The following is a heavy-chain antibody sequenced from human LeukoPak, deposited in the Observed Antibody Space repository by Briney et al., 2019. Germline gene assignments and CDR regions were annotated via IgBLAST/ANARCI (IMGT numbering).Heavy chain of an antibody. CDR3: ARGRLRGYTGYDRGDFDC. CDR2: ISSSGSTI. Sequence: GGSLRLSCAASGFTFSSYEMNWVRQAPGKGLEWVSYISSSGSTIYYADSVKGRFTISRDNSKNTLYLQMNSLRAEDTAVYYCARGRLRGYTGYDRGDFDCWGQGTLATVSS. V-gene: IGHV3-48*03. D-gene: IGHD5-12*01. J-gene: IGHJ4*02. CDR1: GFTFSSYE.